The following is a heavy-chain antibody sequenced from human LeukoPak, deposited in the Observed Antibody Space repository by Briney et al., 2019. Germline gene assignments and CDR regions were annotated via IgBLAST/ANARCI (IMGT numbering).Heavy chain of an antibody. D-gene: IGHD3-22*01. Sequence: GASLRLSCAASGFTFSSYAMSWVRQAPGKGLEWVSAISGSGGSTYYADSVKGRFTISRDNSKNTLYLQMNSLRAEDTAVYYCAKEGDYDSSGYYKNWLDPWGQGTLVTVSS. CDR3: AKEGDYDSSGYYKNWLDP. CDR2: ISGSGGST. CDR1: GFTFSSYA. V-gene: IGHV3-23*01. J-gene: IGHJ5*02.